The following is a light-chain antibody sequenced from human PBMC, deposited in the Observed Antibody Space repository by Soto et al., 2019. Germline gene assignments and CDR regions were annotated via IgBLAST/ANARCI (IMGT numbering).Light chain of an antibody. CDR1: SSDVGAYNY. V-gene: IGLV2-8*01. J-gene: IGLJ3*02. CDR3: ISYAGSSIWV. CDR2: DVT. Sequence: QSVLTQPPSASGSPGQSVTISCTGTSSDVGAYNYVSWYQQHPGKAPKLMIYDVTKRPSGVPDRFSGSKSGNTASLIVSGLQAEDEADYYCISYAGSSIWVFGGGTKLTVL.